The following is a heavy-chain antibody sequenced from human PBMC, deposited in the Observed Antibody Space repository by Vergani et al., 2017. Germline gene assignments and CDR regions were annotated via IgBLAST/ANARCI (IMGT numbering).Heavy chain of an antibody. Sequence: EVQVLESGGGLVQPGGSLRLSCAASGFTFSSYAMTWVRQAPGKGLEWVSVISGSGGSTYYADSVKGRFTISRDNSKNTLYLQMNSLRAEDTAVYYCAKDQESSDYYYYGMDVWGQGTTVTVSS. CDR3: AKDQESSDYYYYGMDV. CDR2: ISGSGGST. V-gene: IGHV3-23*01. CDR1: GFTFSSYA. D-gene: IGHD3-10*01. J-gene: IGHJ6*02.